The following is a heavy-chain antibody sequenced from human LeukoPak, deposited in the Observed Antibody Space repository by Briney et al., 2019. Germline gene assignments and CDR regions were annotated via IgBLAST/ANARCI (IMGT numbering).Heavy chain of an antibody. CDR1: GYSFTTYW. J-gene: IGHJ2*01. CDR3: ARPHSDWYFAL. D-gene: IGHD2-21*01. Sequence: GQSLKISCKGSGYSFTTYWIGWVRQIPGKGLDWMGVIYPGDSDTRYSPSFQGQVTISADKSISTAYLQWSSLKASDTAIYYCARPHSDWYFALWGRGTLVTVSS. V-gene: IGHV5-51*01. CDR2: IYPGDSDT.